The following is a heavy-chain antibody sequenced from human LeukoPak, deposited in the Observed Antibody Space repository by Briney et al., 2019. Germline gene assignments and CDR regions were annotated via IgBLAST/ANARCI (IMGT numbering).Heavy chain of an antibody. V-gene: IGHV3-11*06. CDR3: VRAWGGGSYSDAFDI. D-gene: IGHD1-26*01. Sequence: PGGSLRLSCAASGFSFSDNYMSWIRQAPGKGLEWVSSISSSSSHIYYADSVKGRFTISRDNAKNPLYLQMSSLRVEDTAVFYCVRAWGGGSYSDAFDIWGQGTMVTVSS. J-gene: IGHJ3*02. CDR1: GFSFSDNY. CDR2: ISSSSSHI.